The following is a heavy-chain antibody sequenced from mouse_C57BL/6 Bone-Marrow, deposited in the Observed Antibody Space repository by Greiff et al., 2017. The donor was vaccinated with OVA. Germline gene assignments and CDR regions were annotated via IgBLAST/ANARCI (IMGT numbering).Heavy chain of an antibody. CDR2: IDPENGDT. V-gene: IGHV14-4*01. CDR3: TPNWDGFAY. CDR1: GFNIKDDY. D-gene: IGHD4-1*01. J-gene: IGHJ3*01. Sequence: EVQLQQSGAELVRPGASVKLSCTASGFNIKDDYMHWVKQRPEQGLEWIGWIDPENGDTEYASKFQGKATITAATSSNTAYLQLSSLTSEDTAVYYCTPNWDGFAYWGQGTLVTVSA.